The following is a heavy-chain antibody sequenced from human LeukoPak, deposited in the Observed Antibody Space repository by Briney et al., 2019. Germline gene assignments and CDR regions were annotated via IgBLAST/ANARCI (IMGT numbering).Heavy chain of an antibody. D-gene: IGHD3-10*01. CDR1: C. Sequence: CWSWIRQPPGKGLEWIGEIIHSGSTYYNASLKSRATISADTSKNQFSLKLSSVTAADTAVYYCARHRWMEVYGSGSYYVDYWGQGTLVTVSS. CDR3: ARHRWMEVYGSGSYYVDY. V-gene: IGHV4-34*12. J-gene: IGHJ4*02. CDR2: IIHSGST.